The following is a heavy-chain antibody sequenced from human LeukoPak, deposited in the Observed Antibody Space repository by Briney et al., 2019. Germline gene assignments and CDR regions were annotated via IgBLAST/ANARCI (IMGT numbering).Heavy chain of an antibody. Sequence: SETLSLTCVVSLDAISGGVYCSAWLRQPPGQGLEWIGYISHSGSTYHNPSLESRVVISVDRSKNQISLNLTSVTAADTAVYFCGRDRGRNLGFDSWGQGILVTVSS. CDR2: ISHSGST. J-gene: IGHJ5*01. D-gene: IGHD3-10*01. CDR3: GRDRGRNLGFDS. CDR1: LDAISGGVYC. V-gene: IGHV4-30-2*01.